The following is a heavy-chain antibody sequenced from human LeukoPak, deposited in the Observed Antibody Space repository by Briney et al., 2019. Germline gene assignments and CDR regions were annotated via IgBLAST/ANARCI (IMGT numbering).Heavy chain of an antibody. J-gene: IGHJ4*02. Sequence: PSETLSLTCTVSGGSISSYYWSWIRQPAGKGLEWIGRIYTSGSTNYNPSLKSRVTMSVDTSKNQFSLKLSSVTAADTAVYYCAREGGETAAGTFTSFNYWGQGTLVTVSS. CDR1: GGSISSYY. D-gene: IGHD6-13*01. CDR3: AREGGETAAGTFTSFNY. CDR2: IYTSGST. V-gene: IGHV4-4*07.